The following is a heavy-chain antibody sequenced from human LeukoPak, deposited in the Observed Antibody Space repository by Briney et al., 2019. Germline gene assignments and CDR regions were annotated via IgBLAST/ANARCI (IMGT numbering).Heavy chain of an antibody. D-gene: IGHD3-16*02. V-gene: IGHV3-21*01. J-gene: IGHJ4*02. CDR3: ARLTFGGVIGFDY. CDR1: GFTFSSYS. CDR2: ISSSGSHM. Sequence: TGGSLRLSCAASGFTFSSYSMDWVRQARGKGLEWVSSISSSGSHMYYADSVKGRFTISRDNAKNSLYLQMNSLRAEDTAVYYCARLTFGGVIGFDYWGQGTLVTVSS.